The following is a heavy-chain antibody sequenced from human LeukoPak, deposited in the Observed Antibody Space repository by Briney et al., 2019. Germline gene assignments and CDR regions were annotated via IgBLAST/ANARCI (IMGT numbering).Heavy chain of an antibody. CDR3: VRGYSSSWYGGFDY. D-gene: IGHD6-13*01. Sequence: ASVKVSCKASGGTFSSYAISWVRQAPGQGLEWMGRIIPNLGIANYAQKFQGRVTITADKSTSTAYMELSSLRSEDTAVYYCVRGYSSSWYGGFDYWGQGTLVTVSS. CDR1: GGTFSSYA. V-gene: IGHV1-69*04. J-gene: IGHJ4*02. CDR2: IIPNLGIA.